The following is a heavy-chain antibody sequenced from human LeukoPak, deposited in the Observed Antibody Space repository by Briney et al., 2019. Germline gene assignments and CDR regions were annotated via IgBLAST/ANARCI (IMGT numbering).Heavy chain of an antibody. CDR3: AKKLIGDVDYFDY. Sequence: PGGSLRLSCAASGFIFSTYGMHWVRQAPGKGLEWVAYISYDGSRKIYADSVKGRFAISRDNSKNTLFLQMTSLKPEDTAVYYCAKKLIGDVDYFDYWGQGTLVTVSS. CDR1: GFIFSTYG. CDR2: ISYDGSRK. D-gene: IGHD3-22*01. V-gene: IGHV3-30*02. J-gene: IGHJ4*02.